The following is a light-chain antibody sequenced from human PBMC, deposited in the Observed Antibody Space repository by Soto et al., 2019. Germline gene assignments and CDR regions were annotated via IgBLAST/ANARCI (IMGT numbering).Light chain of an antibody. CDR2: DVT. Sequence: QSVLTQPPSVSGSAGQSVTISCTGTISDVGFYARVSWYQQPPGTAPKLLIYDVTNRPSGVPDRFSGSQSGKTASLTISGLQAGDEADYYCSSYTSSSTYVFGTGTKVTVL. V-gene: IGLV2-18*02. J-gene: IGLJ1*01. CDR3: SSYTSSSTYV. CDR1: ISDVGFYAR.